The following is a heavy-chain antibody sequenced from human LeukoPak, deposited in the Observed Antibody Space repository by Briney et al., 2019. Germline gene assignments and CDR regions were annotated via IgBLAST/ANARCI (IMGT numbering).Heavy chain of an antibody. D-gene: IGHD6-13*01. CDR2: IYHSGSS. J-gene: IGHJ4*02. CDR1: GGSVSSDNW. V-gene: IGHV4-4*02. CDR3: VRHAPSAPYFDS. Sequence: SETLSLIYTVSGGSVSSDNWWSWVRQPPGKGLEWIGEIYHSGSSNYNPSLKSRVTMSVDKSKNQVSLRLSSVTAADTAVFYCVRHAPSAPYFDSWGQGSLVTVSS.